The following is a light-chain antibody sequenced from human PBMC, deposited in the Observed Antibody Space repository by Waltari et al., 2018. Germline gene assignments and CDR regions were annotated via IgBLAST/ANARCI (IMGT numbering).Light chain of an antibody. CDR2: KTS. J-gene: IGKJ1*01. Sequence: DIQMTQSPSTLSASVGDRVSMTCRTSQSIDNWLALYQQKPGKAPKLLIAKTSLLESGVPSRFSGSGSGTEFNLTITTPQPDDFATYYCQQYDNSWTFGQGTKVEIK. CDR3: QQYDNSWT. V-gene: IGKV1-5*03. CDR1: QSIDNW.